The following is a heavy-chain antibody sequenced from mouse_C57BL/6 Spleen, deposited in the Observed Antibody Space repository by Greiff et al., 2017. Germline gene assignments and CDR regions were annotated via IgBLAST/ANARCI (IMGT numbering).Heavy chain of an antibody. Sequence: QVQLQQPGAELVRPGSSVKLSCKASGYTFTSYWMDWVKQRPGQGLEWIGNIYPSDSETHYNQKFKDKATLTVDKSSSTAYMQLSSLTSEDSAVYYCARWGDFSAWFAYWGQGTLVTVSA. CDR1: GYTFTSYW. V-gene: IGHV1-61*01. CDR3: ARWGDFSAWFAY. CDR2: IYPSDSET. J-gene: IGHJ3*01.